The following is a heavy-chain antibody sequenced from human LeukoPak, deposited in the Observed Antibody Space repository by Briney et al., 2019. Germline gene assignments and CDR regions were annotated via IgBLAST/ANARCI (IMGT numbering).Heavy chain of an antibody. CDR2: IIPIFGTA. CDR1: GGTFSSYA. CDR3: ARSDLQLAPDKIHPALLYFDY. Sequence: SVKVSCKASGGTFSSYAISWVRQAPGQGLEWMGGIIPIFGTANYAQKFQGRVTITADESTSTAYMELSSLRSEDTAVYYCARSDLQLAPDKIHPALLYFDYWGQGTLVTVSS. J-gene: IGHJ4*02. V-gene: IGHV1-69*13. D-gene: IGHD6-13*01.